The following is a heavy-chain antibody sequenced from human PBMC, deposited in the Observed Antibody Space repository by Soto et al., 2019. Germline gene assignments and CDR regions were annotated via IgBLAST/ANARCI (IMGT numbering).Heavy chain of an antibody. J-gene: IGHJ4*02. V-gene: IGHV4-59*08. CDR1: GVSLSGYY. CDR2: IYYAGTT. CDR3: TRLGGYYQALDS. Sequence: QVQLQESGPELVKPSETLSLTCSVSGVSLSGYYWTWTRQPPGKGLEWIGYIYYAGTTTYNPSLKNRVTIYLDTPKNQFSLKMDSVTAADTAVYYCTRLGGYYQALDSWGQGTLVTVSS. D-gene: IGHD3-22*01.